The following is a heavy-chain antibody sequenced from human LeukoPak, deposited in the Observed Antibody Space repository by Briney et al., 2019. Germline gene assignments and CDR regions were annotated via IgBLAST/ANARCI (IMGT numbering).Heavy chain of an antibody. D-gene: IGHD4/OR15-4a*01. CDR1: GGSFSGDY. CDR2: IKQSGRT. CDR3: ARKNYGAPPLRY. J-gene: IGHJ4*02. Sequence: PSETLSLTCAVYGGSFSGDYWRWIRQPPGKGLGWIGEIKQSGRTNNNPSLKSRVTISVETSQNQCSLKLTSVTAAATALYYVARKNYGAPPLRYWGQGTLVNVSS. V-gene: IGHV4-34*01.